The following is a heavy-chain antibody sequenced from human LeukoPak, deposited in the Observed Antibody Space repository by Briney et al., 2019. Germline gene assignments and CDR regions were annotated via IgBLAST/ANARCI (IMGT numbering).Heavy chain of an antibody. Sequence: GGSLRLSCTVSGFTFSSNSMSWVRQAPGKGLERVSSISSSSGYIYYADSMKGRFTISRDNAKNSLYLQMNSLRAEDTAVYYCARDDGSLGTSFDYWGQGTLVTVSS. CDR2: ISSSSGYI. CDR3: ARDDGSLGTSFDY. CDR1: GFTFSSNS. D-gene: IGHD7-27*01. V-gene: IGHV3-21*01. J-gene: IGHJ4*02.